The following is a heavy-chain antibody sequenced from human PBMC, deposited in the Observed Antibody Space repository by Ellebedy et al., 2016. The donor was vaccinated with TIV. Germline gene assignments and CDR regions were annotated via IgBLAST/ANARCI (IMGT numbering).Heavy chain of an antibody. D-gene: IGHD1-26*01. CDR3: ARTESYSGSYTVIDY. CDR2: IDWDDDK. CDR1: GFSLSTSGMC. J-gene: IGHJ4*02. Sequence: SGPTLVXPTQPLTLTCTFSGFSLSTSGMCVSWIRQPPGKALEWLALIDWDDDKYYSTSLKTRLTISKDTSKNQVVLTMTNMDPVDTATYYCARTESYSGSYTVIDYWGQGTLVTVSS. V-gene: IGHV2-70*01.